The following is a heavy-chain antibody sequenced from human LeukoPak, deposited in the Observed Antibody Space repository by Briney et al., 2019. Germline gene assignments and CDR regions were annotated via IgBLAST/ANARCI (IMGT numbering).Heavy chain of an antibody. J-gene: IGHJ6*03. Sequence: SVKVSYKASGGTFSSYAITWVRQAPGHGLEWMGGIIPIFGTANYAQKFQGRVTITADESTCTTYMELSSLRSEDTAVYYCARDYYGSGTSRYYYYMDVWGKGTTVTISS. V-gene: IGHV1-69*13. CDR2: IIPIFGTA. D-gene: IGHD3-10*01. CDR3: ARDYYGSGTSRYYYYMDV. CDR1: GGTFSSYA.